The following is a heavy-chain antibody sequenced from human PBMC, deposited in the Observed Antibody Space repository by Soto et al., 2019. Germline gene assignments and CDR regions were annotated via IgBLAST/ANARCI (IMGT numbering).Heavy chain of an antibody. J-gene: IGHJ4*02. V-gene: IGHV4-30-2*01. Sequence: SETLSLTCAVSGISISSGGYSWSWIRQPPGKGLEWIGYIYHSGSTYYNPSLKSRVTISVDRFKNQFSLKLSSVTAADTAVYYCARIGLYDSDDYYYPDYWGQGTLVTVS. CDR3: ARIGLYDSDDYYYPDY. CDR2: IYHSGST. D-gene: IGHD3-22*01. CDR1: GISISSGGYS.